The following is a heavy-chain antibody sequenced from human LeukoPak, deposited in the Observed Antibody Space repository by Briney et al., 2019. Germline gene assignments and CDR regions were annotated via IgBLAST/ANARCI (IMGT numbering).Heavy chain of an antibody. CDR3: ATEMGIVGANDAFDI. CDR1: GFTFSSYG. J-gene: IGHJ3*02. Sequence: PGGSLRLSCAASGFTFSSYGMHWVRQAPGKGLEWVAVIWYDGSNKYYADSVKGRFTISRDNSKTTLYLQMNSLRAEDTAVYYCATEMGIVGANDAFDIWGQGTMVTVSS. CDR2: IWYDGSNK. V-gene: IGHV3-33*01. D-gene: IGHD1-26*01.